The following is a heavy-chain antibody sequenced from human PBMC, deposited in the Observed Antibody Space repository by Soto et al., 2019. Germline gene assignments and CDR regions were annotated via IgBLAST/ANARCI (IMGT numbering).Heavy chain of an antibody. CDR2: IIPIFGTA. V-gene: IGHV1-69*13. Sequence: SVKLSCKASGGTFSSYAISWVRQAPGQGLEWMGGIIPIFGTANYAQKFQGRVTITADESTSTAYMELSSLRSEDTAVYYCARTLYSGYDSYGMDVWGQGTTVTVSS. J-gene: IGHJ6*02. CDR1: GGTFSSYA. CDR3: ARTLYSGYDSYGMDV. D-gene: IGHD5-12*01.